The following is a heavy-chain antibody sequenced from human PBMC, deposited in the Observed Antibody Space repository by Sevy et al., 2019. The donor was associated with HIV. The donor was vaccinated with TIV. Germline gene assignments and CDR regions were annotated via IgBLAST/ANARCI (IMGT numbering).Heavy chain of an antibody. CDR2: ISYDGSNK. CDR3: ARDYGDYYFDY. Sequence: GGSLRLSCAASGFTFSSYAMHWVRQAPGKGLEWVAVISYDGSNKYYADSVKGRFTISRYNSKNTLYLQMNSLRAEDTAVYYCARDYGDYYFDYWGQGTLVTVSS. V-gene: IGHV3-30-3*01. CDR1: GFTFSSYA. J-gene: IGHJ4*02. D-gene: IGHD4-17*01.